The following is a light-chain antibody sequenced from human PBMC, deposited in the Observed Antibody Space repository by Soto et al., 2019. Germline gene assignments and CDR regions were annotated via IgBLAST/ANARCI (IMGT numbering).Light chain of an antibody. CDR3: QQYGGSPPT. J-gene: IGKJ1*01. Sequence: EIVLTQSPGTLSLSPGESAALSCRASQSVSSNFLAWYQQKPGQAPRLLIYGASYRATDIPYRFSGSGSGTDFTLTITRLEPDDFAVYYCQQYGGSPPTFGQGTKVEIK. CDR2: GAS. V-gene: IGKV3-20*01. CDR1: QSVSSNF.